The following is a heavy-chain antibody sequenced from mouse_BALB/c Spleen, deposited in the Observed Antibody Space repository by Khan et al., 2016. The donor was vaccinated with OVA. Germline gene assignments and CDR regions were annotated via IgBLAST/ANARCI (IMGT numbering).Heavy chain of an antibody. CDR1: GYSFTAYY. Sequence: VQLKQSGPDLVKPGASVKISCKASGYSFTAYYLSWVKQSHGESLEWIGRVNPNNGDTTYNQKFKGKAILTVDKSSNTAYMDLRSLTSEDSAVYDCARGYDFFAYWGQGTLVTVSA. CDR2: VNPNNGDT. CDR3: ARGYDFFAY. V-gene: IGHV1-26*01. D-gene: IGHD2-14*01. J-gene: IGHJ3*01.